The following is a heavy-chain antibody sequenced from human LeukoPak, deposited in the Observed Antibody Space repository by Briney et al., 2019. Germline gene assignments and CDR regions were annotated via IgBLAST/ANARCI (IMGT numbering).Heavy chain of an antibody. CDR1: GYSFTSYW. V-gene: IGHV5-51*01. D-gene: IGHD5-18*01. CDR2: IYPGESDT. CDR3: ASHRDTAMAPVCGYFDY. J-gene: IGHJ4*02. Sequence: GESLKISCKGSGYSFTSYWIGWVRQMPGKGLEWMGIIYPGESDTRYSPSFQGQVTISADKSISTAYLQWSSLKASDTAMYYFASHRDTAMAPVCGYFDYWGQGTLVTVSS.